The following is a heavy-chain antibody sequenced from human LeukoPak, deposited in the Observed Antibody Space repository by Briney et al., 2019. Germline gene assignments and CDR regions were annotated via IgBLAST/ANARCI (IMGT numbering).Heavy chain of an antibody. CDR3: ARQTGSGLFILP. Sequence: SETLSLTCTVSGVSISSSNSYWGWIRQPPGKGLEWIGSIYYTGNTYYNASLKSQVSISIDASKNQFSLKLTSVTAADTSVYYCARQTGSGLFILPGGQGTLVTVSS. CDR1: GVSISSSNSY. V-gene: IGHV4-39*01. CDR2: IYYTGNT. J-gene: IGHJ4*02. D-gene: IGHD3/OR15-3a*01.